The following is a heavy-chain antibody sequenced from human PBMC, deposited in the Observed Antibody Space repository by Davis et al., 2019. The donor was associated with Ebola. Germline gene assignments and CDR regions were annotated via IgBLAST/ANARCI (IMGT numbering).Heavy chain of an antibody. CDR1: GFTFSAYA. D-gene: IGHD6-19*01. V-gene: IGHV3-9*01. CDR3: AKDKGIAVCGTVGREV. Sequence: PGGSLRLSCAGSGFTFSAYALHWVRQTAGKGLEWVAAIRCNSGNIYYADSVTGRFTISRDNAKNSLYLQMNSLRAEDTALYYCAKDKGIAVCGTVGREVWGQGTTVTVSS. J-gene: IGHJ6*02. CDR2: IRCNSGNI.